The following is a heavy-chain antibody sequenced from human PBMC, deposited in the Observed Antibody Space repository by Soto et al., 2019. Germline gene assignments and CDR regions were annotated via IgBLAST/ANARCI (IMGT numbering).Heavy chain of an antibody. J-gene: IGHJ4*02. CDR1: GYSFTTYW. V-gene: IGHV5-10-1*01. CDR2: IDPSDSYT. D-gene: IGHD1-7*01. CDR3: ARKKELRDGSTV. Sequence: GESLKISCNGSGYSFTTYWISWVRQMPGKGLEWMGRIDPSDSYTKYSPSFQGHVTISADKSISTAYLQWSSLKASDTAIYYCARKKELRDGSTVWGQGTLVTVSS.